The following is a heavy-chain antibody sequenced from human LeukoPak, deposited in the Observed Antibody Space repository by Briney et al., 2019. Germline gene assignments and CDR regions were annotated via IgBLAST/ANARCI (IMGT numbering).Heavy chain of an antibody. CDR2: II. V-gene: IGHV1-69*05. Sequence: SVKVSCKASGGTFSSYAISWVRQAPGQGLEWMGGIIAQKFQGRVTLTRDMSTSTDYLELSSLRSEDTAVYYCARDNSVRDEAWWFNPWGQGTLVTVSS. D-gene: IGHD5-24*01. CDR3: ARDNSVRDEAWWFNP. CDR1: GGTFSSYA. J-gene: IGHJ5*02.